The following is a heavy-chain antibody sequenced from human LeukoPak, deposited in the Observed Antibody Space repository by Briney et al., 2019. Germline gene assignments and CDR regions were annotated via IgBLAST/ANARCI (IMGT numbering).Heavy chain of an antibody. CDR1: GYTFTGYY. CDR2: IIPIFGTA. V-gene: IGHV1-69*06. CDR3: ARGHTYYYDSSGYNWFDP. J-gene: IGHJ5*02. Sequence: SVKVSCKASGYTFTGYYMHWVRQAPGQGLEWMGGIIPIFGTANYAQKFQGRVTITADKSTSTAYMELSSLRSEDTAVYYCARGHTYYYDSSGYNWFDPWGQGTLVTVSS. D-gene: IGHD3-22*01.